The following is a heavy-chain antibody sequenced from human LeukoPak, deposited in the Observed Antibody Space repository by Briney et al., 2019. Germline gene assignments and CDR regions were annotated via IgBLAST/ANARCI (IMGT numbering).Heavy chain of an antibody. CDR1: GFTFSSYS. D-gene: IGHD2-2*02. Sequence: GGSLRLSCAASGFTFSSYSMNWVRQAPGKGLEWVSSISSSSSYIYYADSVKGRFTISGDNAKNSLYLQMNSLRAEDTAVYYCARTEKDIVVVPAAIALDYWGQGTLVTVSS. CDR3: ARTEKDIVVVPAAIALDY. CDR2: ISSSSSYI. J-gene: IGHJ4*02. V-gene: IGHV3-21*01.